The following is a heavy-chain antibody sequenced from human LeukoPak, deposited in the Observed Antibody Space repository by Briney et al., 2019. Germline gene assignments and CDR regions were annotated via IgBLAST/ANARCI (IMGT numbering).Heavy chain of an antibody. J-gene: IGHJ4*02. D-gene: IGHD3-10*01. CDR3: ARQGSYSYGSGTYYNGHFDY. Sequence: SSETLSLTCTVSGGSISSSSYYWCWIRQPPGKGLEWIGSIFYSVSTFYNPSLKSRVTISVDTSKNQFSLKLSSVTAADTAVFYCARQGSYSYGSGTYYNGHFDYWAQGISVTVSS. CDR1: GGSISSSSYY. V-gene: IGHV4-39*01. CDR2: IFYSVST.